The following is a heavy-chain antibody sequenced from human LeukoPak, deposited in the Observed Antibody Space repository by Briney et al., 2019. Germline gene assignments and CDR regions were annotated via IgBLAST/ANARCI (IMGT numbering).Heavy chain of an antibody. D-gene: IGHD4-17*01. CDR3: ARDLWGTTVTTDYFDS. V-gene: IGHV3-30*02. CDR1: GFTFSSYG. Sequence: GGSLRLSCAASGFTFSSYGMHWVRQAPGKGLEWVAYIRYDGSNKYYEDSMKGRFTISRDNSKNMLYLQMISLRAEDMAVYYCARDLWGTTVTTDYFDSWGQGTLVTVSS. J-gene: IGHJ4*02. CDR2: IRYDGSNK.